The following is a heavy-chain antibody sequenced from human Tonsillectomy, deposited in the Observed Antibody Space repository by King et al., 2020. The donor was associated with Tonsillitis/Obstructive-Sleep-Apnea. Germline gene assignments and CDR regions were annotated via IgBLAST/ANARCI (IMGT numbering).Heavy chain of an antibody. CDR3: ATYGKYYYDTSGYYYYRDY. CDR1: GYTVTDLA. V-gene: IGHV1-24*01. D-gene: IGHD3-22*01. CDR2: FHPEDTET. Sequence: VQLVESGAEVKKPGASVKVSCKVPGYTVTDLAIHWVRQAPGKGLEWMGGFHPEDTETIYAQKLLGRVTLTEDTSTDTAYMELSSLSSEDTAVYYCATYGKYYYDTSGYYYYRDYWGQGTLVSVSS. J-gene: IGHJ4*02.